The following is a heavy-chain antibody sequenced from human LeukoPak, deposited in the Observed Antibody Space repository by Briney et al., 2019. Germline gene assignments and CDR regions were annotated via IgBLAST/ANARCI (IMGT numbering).Heavy chain of an antibody. CDR2: INPNNGGT. D-gene: IGHD6-19*01. Sequence: GASVKVSCKASGYTFTAYYMHWVRQAPGQGLEWMGWINPNNGGTSCAQKFQGRVTMTRDTSISTAYMELSSLRSDDTAVYYCARASGIAVAGTRIDYWGQGTLVTVSS. CDR3: ARASGIAVAGTRIDY. V-gene: IGHV1-2*02. CDR1: GYTFTAYY. J-gene: IGHJ4*02.